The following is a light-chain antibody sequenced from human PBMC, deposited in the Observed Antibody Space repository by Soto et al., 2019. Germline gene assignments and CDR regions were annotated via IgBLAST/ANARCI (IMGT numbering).Light chain of an antibody. V-gene: IGLV2-14*01. J-gene: IGLJ2*01. CDR1: SSDVGGYNY. CDR2: GVN. CDR3: SSYTRSSTVI. Sequence: QSGLTQPASVSGSPGQSITISCTGTSSDVGGYNYVSWYQQHPGKAPKLLIYGVNNRPSGVSNRFSGSKSGNTASLTISGLEAEDEADYYCSSYTRSSTVIFGGGTKVTV.